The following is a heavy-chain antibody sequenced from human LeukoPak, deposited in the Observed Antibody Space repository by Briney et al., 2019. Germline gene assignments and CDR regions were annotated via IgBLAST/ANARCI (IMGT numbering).Heavy chain of an antibody. J-gene: IGHJ4*02. CDR1: GFTFSSYW. Sequence: GGSLRLSCAASGFTFSSYWMSWVRQAPGKGLEWVANIKQDGSEKYYVDSVKGRFTISRDNAKNSLYLQMNSLRAEDTAGYYCARAYDYVWGSYRYGTDYWGQGTLVTVSS. V-gene: IGHV3-7*01. CDR3: ARAYDYVWGSYRYGTDY. D-gene: IGHD3-16*02. CDR2: IKQDGSEK.